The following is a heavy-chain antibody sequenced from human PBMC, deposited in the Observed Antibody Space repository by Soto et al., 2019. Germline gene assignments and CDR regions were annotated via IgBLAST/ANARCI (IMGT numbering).Heavy chain of an antibody. CDR1: GGSFSSSSYY. Sequence: QLQLQESGPGLVKPSETLSLTCTVSGGSFSSSSYYWDWIRQPPGKGLEWIGCIYYSGSTSYNPSLKSRVTISVDTSMNQFSLKLSSVTAADTAVYFCATSRPWGELRAGWFDPWGQGTLVTVSS. V-gene: IGHV4-39*01. CDR3: ATSRPWGELRAGWFDP. D-gene: IGHD3-16*01. J-gene: IGHJ5*02. CDR2: IYYSGST.